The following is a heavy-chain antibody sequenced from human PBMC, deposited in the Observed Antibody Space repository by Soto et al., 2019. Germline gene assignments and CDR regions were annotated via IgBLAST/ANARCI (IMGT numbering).Heavy chain of an antibody. D-gene: IGHD5-18*01. CDR1: SGSVSVSL. J-gene: IGHJ4*02. CDR3: ARDNGYSYGYTLDH. Sequence: PSGTLSLRCTASSGSVSVSLFAWSFKNPGKGLEWIGYTYNSGSTYYNPSLKSRVTISVDTSKNQFSLKLSSVTAADTAVYYCARDNGYSYGYTLDHWGQGTLVTVSS. CDR2: TYNSGST. V-gene: IGHV4-59*02.